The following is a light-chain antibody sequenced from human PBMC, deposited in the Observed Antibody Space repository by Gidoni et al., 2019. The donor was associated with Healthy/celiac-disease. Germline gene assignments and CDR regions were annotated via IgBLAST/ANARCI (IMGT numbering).Light chain of an antibody. Sequence: EIVMTQSPATLSVSTRERATLSCRASQSVSSNLAWYQQKPGQAPRLLIYGASTRATGIPARFSGSGSGTEFTLTISSLQSEDFAVYYCQQYNNWPPLTFGGXTKVEIK. J-gene: IGKJ4*01. CDR3: QQYNNWPPLT. CDR1: QSVSSN. V-gene: IGKV3-15*01. CDR2: GAS.